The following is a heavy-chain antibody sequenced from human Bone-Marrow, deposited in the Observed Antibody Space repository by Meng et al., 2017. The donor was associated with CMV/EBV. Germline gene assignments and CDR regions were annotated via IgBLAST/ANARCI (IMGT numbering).Heavy chain of an antibody. D-gene: IGHD3-16*01. V-gene: IGHV3-74*01. J-gene: IGHJ3*02. CDR3: ARESYTDAFDI. CDR2: LNSEGTSR. CDR1: GFTFSNYW. Sequence: GESLKISCAASGFTFSNYWMHWVRQAPGKGLVWVSRLNSEGTSRSYSGSVKGRLTTSRDNAKNTPYLQMSSLRVDDTAIYYCARESYTDAFDIWGQGIMVTVAS.